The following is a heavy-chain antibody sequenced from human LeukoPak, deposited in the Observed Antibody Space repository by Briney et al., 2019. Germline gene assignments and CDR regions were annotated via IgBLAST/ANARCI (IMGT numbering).Heavy chain of an antibody. D-gene: IGHD4-17*01. CDR1: ADSFSSHY. J-gene: IGHJ3*02. CDR3: ARDLVTVTKGFDI. CDR2: ISYIGST. Sequence: SETLSLTCAVSADSFSSHYWTWIRQPPGKGLEWIGYISYIGSTNYSPSLKSRVTISIDTSKNQFSLKLTSVTAADTAVYYCARDLVTVTKGFDIWGQGTMVSVSS. V-gene: IGHV4-59*11.